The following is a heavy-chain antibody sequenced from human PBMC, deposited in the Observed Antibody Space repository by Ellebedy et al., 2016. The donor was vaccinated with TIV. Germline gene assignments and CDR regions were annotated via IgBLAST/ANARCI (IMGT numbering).Heavy chain of an antibody. V-gene: IGHV1-18*01. CDR1: GGTFSSYA. J-gene: IGHJ6*02. CDR2: IIAYNGNT. CDR3: ARELSLLWFGEPPRQRMDV. Sequence: ASVKVSCKASGGTFSSYAISWVRQAPGQGLEWMGRIIAYNGNTNYAQKLQGRVTMTTDTSTSTAYMELRSLRSDDTAVYYCARELSLLWFGEPPRQRMDVWGQGTTVTVSS. D-gene: IGHD3-10*01.